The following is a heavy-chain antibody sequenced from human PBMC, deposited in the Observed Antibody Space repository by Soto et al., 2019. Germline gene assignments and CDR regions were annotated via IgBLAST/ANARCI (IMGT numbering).Heavy chain of an antibody. D-gene: IGHD4-4*01. Sequence: PXGSLRLSCAASGFTFSSYAMSWVRQAPGKGLEWVSSVNSGTTPYYADSVKGRFTISRDNSKNTLYLQMNRLRGEDTAIYYCAKDLPPYSRSPTDAFDIWGQGTMVTVSS. CDR3: AKDLPPYSRSPTDAFDI. J-gene: IGHJ3*02. CDR1: GFTFSSYA. V-gene: IGHV3-23*03. CDR2: VNSGTTP.